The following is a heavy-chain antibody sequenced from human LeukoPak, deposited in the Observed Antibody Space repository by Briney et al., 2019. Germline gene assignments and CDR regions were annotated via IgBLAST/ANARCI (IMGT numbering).Heavy chain of an antibody. J-gene: IGHJ2*01. CDR2: IRQDGGEI. CDR1: GFMFNAYW. CDR3: ARTKTEWSLDL. V-gene: IGHV3-7*01. Sequence: GGSLRLSCTGSGFMFNAYWMTWVRKAPGMGLEWVGNIRQDGGEIFYVDPVRGRFTISRDNAKNSLYLHLNSLRAEDTAVYYCARTKTEWSLDLWGRGTLVTVSS. D-gene: IGHD3-3*01.